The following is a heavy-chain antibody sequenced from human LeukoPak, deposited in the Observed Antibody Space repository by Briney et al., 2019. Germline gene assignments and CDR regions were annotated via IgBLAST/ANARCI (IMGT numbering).Heavy chain of an antibody. V-gene: IGHV3-21*05. J-gene: IGHJ4*02. Sequence: GGSLRLSCAASGFTFSRHWMSWVRQAPGEGLEWVSYICGSSGYTDYAGSVKGRFTISRDNAKNSLYLQMTSLRVEDTAVYYCARSRGATHWGQGTLVTVSS. D-gene: IGHD3-16*01. CDR1: GFTFSRHW. CDR2: ICGSSGYT. CDR3: ARSRGATH.